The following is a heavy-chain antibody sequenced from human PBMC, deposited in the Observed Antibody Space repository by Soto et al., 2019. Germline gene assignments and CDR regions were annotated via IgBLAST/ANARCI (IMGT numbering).Heavy chain of an antibody. CDR2: FDPEDGET. J-gene: IGHJ4*02. CDR1: GHTLTELS. Sequence: QVQLLQSGAEVKKPGASVKVSCKVSGHTLTELSMHWVRQAPGRGLEWMGGFDPEDGETIFAQTFQGRVTMTENTTTAASYMELTSLRSEETAVYYCAAGGPRWLHSPVDYWGEGTLVTISS. D-gene: IGHD6-19*01. CDR3: AAGGPRWLHSPVDY. V-gene: IGHV1-24*01.